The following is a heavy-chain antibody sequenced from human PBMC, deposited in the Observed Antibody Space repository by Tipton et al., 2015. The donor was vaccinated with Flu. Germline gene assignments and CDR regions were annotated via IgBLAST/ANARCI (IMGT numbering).Heavy chain of an antibody. CDR3: ASFALRDFYFDY. J-gene: IGHJ4*02. CDR2: IYYSGST. Sequence: TLSLTCTVSGGSISSSSYYWGWIRQPPGKGLEWIGSIYYSGSTYYNPSLKSRVTISVDTSKNQFSLKPSSVTAADTAVYYCASFALRDFYFDYWGQGTLVTVSS. V-gene: IGHV4-39*07. D-gene: IGHD3-16*01. CDR1: GGSISSSSYY.